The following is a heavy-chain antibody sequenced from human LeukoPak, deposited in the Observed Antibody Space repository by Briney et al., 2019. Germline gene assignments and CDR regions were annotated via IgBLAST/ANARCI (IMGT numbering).Heavy chain of an antibody. V-gene: IGHV3-48*02. CDR1: AFSFSNYG. Sequence: GGSLRLSCAASAFSFSNYGMKWVRQAPGKGLEWVSYISSSSNSTIYYADSVKGRFTISRDNAKNSLYLQMNSLRDGDTALYYCARDNGDYANYFQYWGQGTLVTVSS. CDR3: ARDNGDYANYFQY. D-gene: IGHD4-17*01. CDR2: ISSSSNSTI. J-gene: IGHJ4*02.